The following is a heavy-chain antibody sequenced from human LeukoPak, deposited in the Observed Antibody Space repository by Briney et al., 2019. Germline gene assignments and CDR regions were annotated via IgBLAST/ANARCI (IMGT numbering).Heavy chain of an antibody. CDR3: ARAIPNYDWSPDGFDI. CDR1: GFPVSSNY. J-gene: IGHJ3*02. V-gene: IGHV3-53*01. D-gene: IGHD3-9*01. CDR2: LYSGGTT. Sequence: PGGSLRLSCAASGFPVSSNYMSWVRQAPGKGLEWVSVLYSGGTTYYADSVKGRFTISRDDSKNTVYLQMSRLRADDTAMYYCARAIPNYDWSPDGFDIWGQGTMVTVSA.